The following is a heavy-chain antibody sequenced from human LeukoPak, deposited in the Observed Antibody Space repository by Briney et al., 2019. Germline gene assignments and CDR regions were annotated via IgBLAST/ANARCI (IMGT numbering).Heavy chain of an antibody. J-gene: IGHJ4*02. CDR2: SYSGDNT. V-gene: IGHV3-66*02. D-gene: IGHD3-16*01. CDR1: GFTVSNNY. CDR3: AGRRVLDASFDY. Sequence: GGSLRLSCAASGFTVSNNYMSWVRQAPGKGLEWVSVSYSGDNTYYVESVKGRFTISRDNSKNTLFLQMNRLRAEDTAVYYCAGRRVLDASFDYWGQGTLVTVSS.